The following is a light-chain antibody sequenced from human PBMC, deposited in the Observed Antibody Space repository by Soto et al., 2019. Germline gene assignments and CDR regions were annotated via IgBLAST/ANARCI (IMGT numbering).Light chain of an antibody. J-gene: IGKJ1*01. CDR3: QHYKSYPWT. V-gene: IGKV1-5*03. CDR2: KAS. Sequence: DIQMPQSPSTMSASVGDRVTITCRARQSIDSWLAWYQQKPGKAPKCLMYKASNLESGVPSRFSGSGSETEFTLTISSLQPDDFAIYYCQHYKSYPWTFGQGTKVELK. CDR1: QSIDSW.